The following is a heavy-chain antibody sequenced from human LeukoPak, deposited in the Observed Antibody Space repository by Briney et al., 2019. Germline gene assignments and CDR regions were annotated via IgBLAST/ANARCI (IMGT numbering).Heavy chain of an antibody. V-gene: IGHV1-2*02. Sequence: GASVKVSCKASGYTFTGYCMHWVRQAPGQGLEWMGWINPNSGGTNYAQKFQGRVTMTRDTSISTAYMEPSRLRSDDTAVYYCARSGYCSGGSCSYIDYWGQGTLVTVSS. D-gene: IGHD2-15*01. CDR1: GYTFTGYC. CDR3: ARSGYCSGGSCSYIDY. CDR2: INPNSGGT. J-gene: IGHJ4*02.